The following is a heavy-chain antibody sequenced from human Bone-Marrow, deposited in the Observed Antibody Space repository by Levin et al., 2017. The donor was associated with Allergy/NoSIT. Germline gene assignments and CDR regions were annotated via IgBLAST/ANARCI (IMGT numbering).Heavy chain of an antibody. J-gene: IGHJ5*01. V-gene: IGHV3-9*01. CDR2: ISWNSGTI. CDR1: GFTFENSA. Sequence: GGSLRLSCEASGFTFENSAMNWVRQAPGKGLEWVSSISWNSGTIHYADSVRGRFTITRDNPKKSLYLQMNALRIEDTAFYYCAKGHSSNPRPSNWFDSWGQGTLVTVSS. D-gene: IGHD2-2*01. CDR3: AKGHSSNPRPSNWFDS.